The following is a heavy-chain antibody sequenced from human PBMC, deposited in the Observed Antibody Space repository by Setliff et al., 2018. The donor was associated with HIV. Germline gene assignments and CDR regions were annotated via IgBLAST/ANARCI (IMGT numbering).Heavy chain of an antibody. J-gene: IGHJ6*03. CDR1: GGSISNYY. D-gene: IGHD7-27*01. CDR2: IYFTGNT. Sequence: SCTVSGGSISNYYWSWIRQPPGKGLEWIGYIYFTGNTNYNPSLKSRVTISLDTSKNQFSLKLSSVTAADTAVYFCARGIDWGHFYYYYMDVWGKGTTVTVSS. CDR3: ARGIDWGHFYYYYMDV. V-gene: IGHV4-59*01.